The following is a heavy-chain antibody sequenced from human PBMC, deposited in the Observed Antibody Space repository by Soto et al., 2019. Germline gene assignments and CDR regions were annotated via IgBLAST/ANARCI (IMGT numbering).Heavy chain of an antibody. Sequence: PSETLSLTCAVYGGSFSGYYWSWIRQPPGKGLEWIGEINHSGSTNYNPSLKSRVTISVDTSKNQFSLKLSSVTAADTAVYYCARAARWDYYYYYGMDVWGQGTTGTVSS. CDR2: INHSGST. V-gene: IGHV4-34*01. CDR3: ARAARWDYYYYYGMDV. CDR1: GGSFSGYY. J-gene: IGHJ6*02. D-gene: IGHD6-6*01.